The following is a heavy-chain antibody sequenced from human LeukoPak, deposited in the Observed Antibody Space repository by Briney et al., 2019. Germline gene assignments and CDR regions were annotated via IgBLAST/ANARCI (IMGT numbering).Heavy chain of an antibody. J-gene: IGHJ4*02. V-gene: IGHV4-4*07. Sequence: SETLSLTGTVSGGSISSYYWSWIRQPAGKGLEWIGRIYTIGSTNYNPSLKSRVTMSVDTSKNQFSLKLSSVTAADTAVYYCAREGGYDYVWGSYRSYYSDYWGQGTLVTVSS. CDR3: AREGGYDYVWGSYRSYYSDY. CDR1: GGSISSYY. D-gene: IGHD3-16*02. CDR2: IYTIGST.